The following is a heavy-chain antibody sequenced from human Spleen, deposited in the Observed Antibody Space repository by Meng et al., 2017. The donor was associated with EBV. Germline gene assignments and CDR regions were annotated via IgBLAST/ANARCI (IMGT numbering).Heavy chain of an antibody. Sequence: QLRVHESGPELVKPSETLSLTCSVSVASVSNSNYYWGWIRQPPGKGLEWIGTIYNSGNTYYNPSLKSRVTLSVDTTENHFALKLTSVTAADTAMYYCARHTGDFDYWGQGALVTVSS. D-gene: IGHD2-8*02. CDR2: IYNSGNT. J-gene: IGHJ4*02. CDR3: ARHTGDFDY. CDR1: VASVSNSNYY. V-gene: IGHV4-39*01.